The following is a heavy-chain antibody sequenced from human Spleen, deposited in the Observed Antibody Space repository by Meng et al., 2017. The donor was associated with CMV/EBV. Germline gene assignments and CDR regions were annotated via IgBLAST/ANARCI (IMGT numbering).Heavy chain of an antibody. D-gene: IGHD6-19*01. V-gene: IGHV3-23*01. Sequence: GESLKISCAASGFTFSSYAMSWVRQAPGQGLEWVSPITASGGSTYYADSVKGRFTVSRDNSKNTLYLQLNSLRAEDTAVYYCARGYDSSGWSGSGYWGQGALVTVSS. CDR2: ITASGGST. CDR3: ARGYDSSGWSGSGY. J-gene: IGHJ4*02. CDR1: GFTFSSYA.